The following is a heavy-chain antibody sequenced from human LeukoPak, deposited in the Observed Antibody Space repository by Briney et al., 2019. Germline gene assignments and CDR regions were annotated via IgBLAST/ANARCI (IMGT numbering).Heavy chain of an antibody. J-gene: IGHJ3*02. Sequence: PSETLSLTCTVSGGSISSYYWSWIRQPPGKGLEWIGYIYYSGSTNYNPSLKSRVTISVDTSKNQFSLKLSSVTAADTAVYYCARGKRITVVRGVRGHAFDIWGQGTMVTVSS. D-gene: IGHD3-10*01. V-gene: IGHV4-59*12. CDR2: IYYSGST. CDR3: ARGKRITVVRGVRGHAFDI. CDR1: GGSISSYY.